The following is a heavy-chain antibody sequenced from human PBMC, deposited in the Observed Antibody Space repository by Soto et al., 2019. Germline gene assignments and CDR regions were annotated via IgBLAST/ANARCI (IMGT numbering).Heavy chain of an antibody. Sequence: SETLSLTCIVSGGSISEKYWNWVRQPPGKGLEWIGLIFANGHTDYNPSLKSRVTMSVDASKNQFSLRLTSMTAADTAVYYCVASLAASGLNWLDPWGRGTLVTVS. D-gene: IGHD6-13*01. V-gene: IGHV4-4*07. CDR3: VASLAASGLNWLDP. CDR2: IFANGHT. CDR1: GGSISEKY. J-gene: IGHJ5*02.